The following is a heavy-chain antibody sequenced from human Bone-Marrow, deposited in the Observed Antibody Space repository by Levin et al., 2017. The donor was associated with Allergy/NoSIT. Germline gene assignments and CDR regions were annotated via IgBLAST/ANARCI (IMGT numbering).Heavy chain of an antibody. Sequence: GGSLRLSCAGSGFSFSDYEMNWVRQAPGKGLEWVSYISSSGSTIYYADSVKGRYTISRDNFKKSLYLQVNSLRAEDTAVYYCARGRVGYKYGYFDYWGQGTLVTVSS. D-gene: IGHD1-26*01. V-gene: IGHV3-48*03. J-gene: IGHJ4*02. CDR2: ISSSGSTI. CDR3: ARGRVGYKYGYFDY. CDR1: GFSFSDYE.